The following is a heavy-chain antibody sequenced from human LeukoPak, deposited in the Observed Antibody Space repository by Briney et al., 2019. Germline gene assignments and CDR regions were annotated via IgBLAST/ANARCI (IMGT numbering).Heavy chain of an antibody. Sequence: SETLSLTCTVSGGSISSGGYYWSWIRQHPGKGLEWIGYIYYSGSTYYNPSLKSRVTISVDTSKNQFSLKLSSVTAADTAVYYCARARRTYRDGYNLYFDYWGQGTLVTVSS. D-gene: IGHD5-24*01. J-gene: IGHJ4*02. CDR3: ARARRTYRDGYNLYFDY. CDR1: GGSISSGGYY. V-gene: IGHV4-31*03. CDR2: IYYSGST.